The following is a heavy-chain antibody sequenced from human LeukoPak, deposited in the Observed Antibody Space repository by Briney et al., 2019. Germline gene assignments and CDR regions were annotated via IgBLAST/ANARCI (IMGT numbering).Heavy chain of an antibody. J-gene: IGHJ4*02. CDR1: GCTFSSYW. Sequence: GGSLRLSCAASGCTFSSYWMSWVRQAPGKGLEWVANIKQDGSEKYYVDSVKGRFTISRDNAKNSLYLQMNSLRAEDTAVYYCARGRIRRTYGYRGQGTLVTVSS. CDR3: ARGRIRRTYGY. V-gene: IGHV3-7*01. CDR2: IKQDGSEK. D-gene: IGHD1/OR15-1a*01.